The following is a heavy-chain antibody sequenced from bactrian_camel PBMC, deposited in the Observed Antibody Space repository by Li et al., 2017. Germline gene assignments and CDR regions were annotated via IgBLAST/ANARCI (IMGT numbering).Heavy chain of an antibody. CDR1: GSTWSTFC. CDR3: VGEPMKGSYCPVQRTPHFDV. CDR2: IDTGGST. D-gene: IGHD2*01. Sequence: HVQLVESGGGSVQGGGSLRLSCAASGSTWSTFCMAWFRQVPGKEREGVADIDTGGSTSYADSVKGRFTISRDNAKNTVDLQMDSLKPEDTAMYYCVGEPMKGSYCPVQRTPHFDVRGQGTQVTVS. V-gene: IGHV3S53*01. J-gene: IGHJ4*01.